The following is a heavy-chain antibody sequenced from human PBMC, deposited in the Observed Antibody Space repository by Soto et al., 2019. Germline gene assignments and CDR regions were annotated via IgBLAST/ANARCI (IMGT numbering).Heavy chain of an antibody. CDR2: VYKSRST. V-gene: IGHV4-31*03. CDR1: GGSVSGGGYY. Sequence: QVQLQESGPGLVKTSQTLVLTCSVSGGSVSGGGYYWTWIRQHPGKDLECIGYVYKSRSTVYNPSSKSSLTISADTYKNHFSLSLTPVTAADTAVYYCARYRRTDSYTELFDYWGQGTLVTVSS. J-gene: IGHJ4*02. D-gene: IGHD1-7*01. CDR3: ARYRRTDSYTELFDY.